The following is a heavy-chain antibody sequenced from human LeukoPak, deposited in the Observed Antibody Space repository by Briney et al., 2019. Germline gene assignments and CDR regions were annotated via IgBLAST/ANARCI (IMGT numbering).Heavy chain of an antibody. CDR3: AKGYLLSGYQGFFDS. V-gene: IGHV3-9*01. CDR1: GFNFDKYA. J-gene: IGHJ4*02. Sequence: GGSLRLSCVASGFNFDKYAMHWVRQVPGKGPEWVSGISWNSASMNYADSVKGRFSITRDNAKDSLFLQMNSLRPEDTAFYYCAKGYLLSGYQGFFDSWGQGSLVTVSS. CDR2: ISWNSASM. D-gene: IGHD3-10*01.